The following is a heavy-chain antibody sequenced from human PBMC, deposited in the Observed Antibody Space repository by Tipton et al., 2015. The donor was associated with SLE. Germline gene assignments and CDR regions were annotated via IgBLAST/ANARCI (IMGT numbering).Heavy chain of an antibody. J-gene: IGHJ6*02. D-gene: IGHD6-19*01. CDR3: ARRGSGWDAGYYYYGMDV. CDR2: IYNSGIT. Sequence: TLSLTCTVSGDSISSYYWNWIRQPPGKGLEWIGCIYNSGITKYNPSLKSRVTISVDTSKNQFSLKLSSVTAADTAVYYCARRGSGWDAGYYYYGMDVWGQGTTVTVSS. CDR1: GDSISSYY. V-gene: IGHV4-59*01.